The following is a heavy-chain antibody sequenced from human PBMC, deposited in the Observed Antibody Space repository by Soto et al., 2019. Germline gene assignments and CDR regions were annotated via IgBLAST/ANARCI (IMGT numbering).Heavy chain of an antibody. Sequence: EVQLVESGGGLVKPGGSLRLSCAASGFTFSNAWMSWVRQAPGKGLEWVGRIKSKTDGGTTDYAAPVKGRFTISRDDSKNTLYLQRNSLKTEDTAVYYCTTDRAGYSSGWYVGRVSDYWGQGTLVTVSS. CDR3: TTDRAGYSSGWYVGRVSDY. CDR2: IKSKTDGGTT. J-gene: IGHJ4*02. D-gene: IGHD6-19*01. CDR1: GFTFSNAW. V-gene: IGHV3-15*01.